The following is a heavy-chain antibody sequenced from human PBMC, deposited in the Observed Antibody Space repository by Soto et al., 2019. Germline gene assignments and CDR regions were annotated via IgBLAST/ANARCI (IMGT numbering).Heavy chain of an antibody. J-gene: IGHJ6*02. D-gene: IGHD3-10*01. CDR1: GGSISSSSYY. CDR3: ARDTPWLLWFGDPPANGYGMDV. Sequence: PSETLSLTCTVSGGSISSSSYYWGWIRQPPGKGLEWIGSIYYSGSTYYNPSLKSRVTISVDRSKNQFSLKLSSVTAADTAVYYCARDTPWLLWFGDPPANGYGMDVWGQGTTVTVSS. V-gene: IGHV4-39*07. CDR2: IYYSGST.